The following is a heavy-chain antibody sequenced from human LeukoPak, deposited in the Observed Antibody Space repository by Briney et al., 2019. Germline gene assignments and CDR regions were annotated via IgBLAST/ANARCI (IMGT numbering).Heavy chain of an antibody. D-gene: IGHD6-19*01. CDR2: ISSSSSYI. CDR1: GFTFSSYW. V-gene: IGHV3-21*01. Sequence: GGSLRLSCAAPGFTFSSYWMSWVRQAPGKGLEWVSSISSSSSYIYYADSVKGRFTISRDNAKNSLYLQMNSLRAEDTAVYYCARSIAVAGPAPYWGQGTLVTVSS. CDR3: ARSIAVAGPAPY. J-gene: IGHJ4*02.